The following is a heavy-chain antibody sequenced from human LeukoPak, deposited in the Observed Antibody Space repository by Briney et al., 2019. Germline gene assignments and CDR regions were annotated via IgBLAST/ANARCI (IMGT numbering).Heavy chain of an antibody. CDR3: ARESYDILTGYYVHYDY. CDR1: GGTFSNYA. J-gene: IGHJ4*02. CDR2: IIPILGIA. Sequence: ASVKVSCKASGGTFSNYAISWVRQAPGQGLEWMGRIIPILGIANYAQKFQGRVTITADKSTSTAYMELSSLRSEDTAVYYCARESYDILTGYYVHYDYWGQGTLVTVSS. V-gene: IGHV1-69*04. D-gene: IGHD3-9*01.